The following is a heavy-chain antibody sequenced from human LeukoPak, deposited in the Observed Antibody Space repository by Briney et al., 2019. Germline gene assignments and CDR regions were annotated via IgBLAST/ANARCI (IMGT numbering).Heavy chain of an antibody. V-gene: IGHV3-23*01. CDR1: GGSFSGYY. CDR3: AKGRTLVGGSTRSYDC. D-gene: IGHD1-26*01. CDR2: ISGNGGDT. Sequence: ETLSLTCAVYGGSFSGYYWSWIRQPPGKGLEWVSVISGNGGDTFYADSVKGRFTISRDNSKHTLFLQMNSLRDEDTAVYYCAKGRTLVGGSTRSYDCWGQGTLVTVSS. J-gene: IGHJ4*02.